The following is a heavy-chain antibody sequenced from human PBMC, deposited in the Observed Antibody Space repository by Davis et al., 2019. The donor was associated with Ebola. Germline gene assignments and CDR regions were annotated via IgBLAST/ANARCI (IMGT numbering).Heavy chain of an antibody. CDR1: GFTFSSFA. CDR2: ISDTGGST. D-gene: IGHD1-1*01. CDR3: AKKGLTTTDFDS. V-gene: IGHV3-23*01. J-gene: IGHJ4*02. Sequence: PGGSLRLSCAASGFTFSSFAMTWVRQAPGKGLEWVSVISDTGGSTYYADSVKGRFTISRDNSKNTLYLEMNSLRAEDTAVYYCAKKGLTTTDFDSWGQGTLVTVSS.